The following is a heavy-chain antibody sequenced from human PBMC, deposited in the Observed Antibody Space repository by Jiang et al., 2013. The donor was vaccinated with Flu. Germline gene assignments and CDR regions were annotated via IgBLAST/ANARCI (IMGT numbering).Heavy chain of an antibody. J-gene: IGHJ4*02. CDR3: ARVPYGDYLDY. D-gene: IGHD4-17*01. CDR2: IYYSGST. V-gene: IGHV4-59*01. CDR1: GGSISSYY. Sequence: YGPGLVKPSETLSLTCTVSGGSISSYYWSWIRQPPGKGLEWIGYIYYSGSTNYNPSLKSRVTISVDTSKNQFSLKLSSVTAADTAVYYCARVPYGDYLDYWGQGTLVTVSS.